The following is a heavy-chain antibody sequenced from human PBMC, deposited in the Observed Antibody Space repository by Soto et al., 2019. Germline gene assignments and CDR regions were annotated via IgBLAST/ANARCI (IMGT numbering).Heavy chain of an antibody. D-gene: IGHD1-26*01. V-gene: IGHV5-10-1*01. CDR3: ARQGGATTLDDGYYYGMDV. Sequence: PGESLKISCKGSGYSFTSYWISWVRQMPGKGLEWMGRIDPSDSYTNYSPSFQGHVTISADKSISTAYLQWSSLKASDTAMYYCARQGGATTLDDGYYYGMDVWGQGTTVTVSS. J-gene: IGHJ6*02. CDR1: GYSFTSYW. CDR2: IDPSDSYT.